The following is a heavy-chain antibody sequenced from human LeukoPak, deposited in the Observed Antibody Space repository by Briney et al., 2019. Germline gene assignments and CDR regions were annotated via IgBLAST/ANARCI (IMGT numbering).Heavy chain of an antibody. CDR2: IYTSGST. CDR1: GGSISSYY. D-gene: IGHD6-19*01. Sequence: PSETLSLTCTVSGGSISSYYGSWIRKPPGKGLKWIGRIYTSGSTNYNPSLKSRVTMSVDTSKNQFSLKLSSVTAADTAVYYCAREGEVAVAATRYYYYYGMDVWGQGTTVTVSS. J-gene: IGHJ6*02. V-gene: IGHV4-4*07. CDR3: AREGEVAVAATRYYYYYGMDV.